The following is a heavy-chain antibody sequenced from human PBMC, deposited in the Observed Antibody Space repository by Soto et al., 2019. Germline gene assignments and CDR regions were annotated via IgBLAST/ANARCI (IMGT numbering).Heavy chain of an antibody. V-gene: IGHV3-23*01. J-gene: IGHJ2*01. Sequence: EVQLLESGGGLVQPGGSLRLSCAASGFTLSSYAMSWVRQAPGKGLEWVAVISGGGGSTYYADSVKGRFTISRDNSKNTVYLQLKRLRAEDTAVYYCAKDSDYRDRIFWYFDPWGRGTLVTVSS. CDR2: ISGGGGST. D-gene: IGHD2-15*01. CDR3: AKDSDYRDRIFWYFDP. CDR1: GFTLSSYA.